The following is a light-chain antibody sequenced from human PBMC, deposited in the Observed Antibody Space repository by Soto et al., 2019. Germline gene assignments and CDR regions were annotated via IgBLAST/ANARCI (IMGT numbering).Light chain of an antibody. CDR3: QQRSNWLT. CDR1: QSVSSY. V-gene: IGKV3-11*01. J-gene: IGKJ4*01. CDR2: DAS. Sequence: EIVLTQSPATLSLSPGERATLSCRASQSVSSYLAWYQQKPGQAPRLLIYDASNRATGIPARLSGSGSGTDFTHTISSLEPEDFAVYYCQQRSNWLTFGGGTKVDIK.